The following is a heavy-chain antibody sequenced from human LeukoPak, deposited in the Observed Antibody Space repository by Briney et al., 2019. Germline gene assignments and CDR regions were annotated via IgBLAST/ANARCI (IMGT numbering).Heavy chain of an antibody. CDR2: LDRESGET. CDR3: ATGHSTGYHYWFDP. Sequence: ASVKVSCKVSGSALSDLAMQWVRQVPGKGLEWMGGLDRESGETLYSDKFQGGVTMAQDTSTDTAYMDLTSLTSEDTAVYYCATGHSTGYHYWFDPWGQGTLVTVSS. CDR1: GSALSDLA. V-gene: IGHV1-24*01. D-gene: IGHD2-2*03. J-gene: IGHJ5*02.